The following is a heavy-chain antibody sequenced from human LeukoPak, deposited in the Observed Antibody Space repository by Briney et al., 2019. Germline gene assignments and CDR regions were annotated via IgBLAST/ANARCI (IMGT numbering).Heavy chain of an antibody. CDR1: GFTFDDYA. J-gene: IGHJ3*02. D-gene: IGHD5-12*01. CDR2: ISGDGGST. V-gene: IGHV3-43*02. CDR3: AKDIRYSGYDQGGAFDI. Sequence: SGGSLRLSCAASGFTFDDYAMHWVRQATGKGLEWVSLISGDGGSTYYADSVKGRFTISRDNSKNSLYLQMNSLRTEDTALYYCAKDIRYSGYDQGGAFDIWGQGTMVTVSS.